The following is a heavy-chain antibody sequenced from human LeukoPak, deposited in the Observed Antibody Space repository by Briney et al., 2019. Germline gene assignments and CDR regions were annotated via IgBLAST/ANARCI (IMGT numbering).Heavy chain of an antibody. CDR2: IHMDHRT. D-gene: IGHD3-16*01. J-gene: IGHJ4*02. V-gene: IGHV3-30*07. CDR1: GFAFGSYA. Sequence: GGSLRLSCEASGFAFGSYAMHWVRQAPGKGLEWVAGIHMDHRTFYADSVKGRFTISRDNSANTIYLQMNSLRAEDTAIFYCANHYGGGQGTLVTVSS. CDR3: ANHYG.